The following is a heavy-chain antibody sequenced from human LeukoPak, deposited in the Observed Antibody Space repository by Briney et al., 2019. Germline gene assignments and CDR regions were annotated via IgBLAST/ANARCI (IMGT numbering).Heavy chain of an antibody. J-gene: IGHJ6*03. CDR2: FDPEDGET. CDR1: GYTLTELS. CDR3: ATSPLAVAGTHDYYYYMDV. V-gene: IGHV1-24*01. Sequence: GASVKVSCKVSGYTLTELSMHWVRQAPGKGLEWMGGFDPEDGETIYAQKFQGRVTMTKDTSTDTAYMELSSLRSEDTAVYYCATSPLAVAGTHDYYYYMDVWGKGTTVTVSS. D-gene: IGHD6-19*01.